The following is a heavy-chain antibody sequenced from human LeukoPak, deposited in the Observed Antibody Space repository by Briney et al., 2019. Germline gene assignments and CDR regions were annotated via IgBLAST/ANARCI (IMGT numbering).Heavy chain of an antibody. Sequence: ASVKVSCKASGYTFSGYFIHWVRQAPGQGLEWMGWINPKSGGTDYAQKFQGRVTMTRDTSISTAYMELSRLRSDDTAVYYCTRVTRIDYYDSSGYHDYWGQGTLATVSS. J-gene: IGHJ4*02. V-gene: IGHV1-2*02. D-gene: IGHD3-22*01. CDR3: TRVTRIDYYDSSGYHDY. CDR1: GYTFSGYF. CDR2: INPKSGGT.